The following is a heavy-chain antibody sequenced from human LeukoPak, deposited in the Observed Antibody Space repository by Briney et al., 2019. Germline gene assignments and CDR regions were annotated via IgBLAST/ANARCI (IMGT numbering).Heavy chain of an antibody. CDR2: ISGNSNNI. J-gene: IGHJ4*02. Sequence: GGSLRLSCAASGFTFSGYSMNWVRQAPGKGLEWVSSISGNSNNIFHADSVRGRFTISRDNTKNSLYLQMNRLSADDTALYYCARDRLYGDYDSNFDSWGQGTLVTVSS. V-gene: IGHV3-21*01. CDR3: ARDRLYGDYDSNFDS. D-gene: IGHD4-17*01. CDR1: GFTFSGYS.